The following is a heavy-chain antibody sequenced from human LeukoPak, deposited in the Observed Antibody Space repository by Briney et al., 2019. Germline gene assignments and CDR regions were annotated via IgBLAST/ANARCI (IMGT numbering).Heavy chain of an antibody. CDR1: GGTFSSYA. V-gene: IGHV1-69*05. CDR3: ARDKGGGYGGYFDY. CDR2: IIPIFGTA. Sequence: ASVKVSCKASGGTFSSYAISWVRQAPGQGLEWIGGIIPIFGTANYAQKFQGRVTITTDESTSTAYMELSSLRSEDTAVYYCARDKGGGYGGYFDYWGQGTLVTVSS. D-gene: IGHD4-23*01. J-gene: IGHJ4*02.